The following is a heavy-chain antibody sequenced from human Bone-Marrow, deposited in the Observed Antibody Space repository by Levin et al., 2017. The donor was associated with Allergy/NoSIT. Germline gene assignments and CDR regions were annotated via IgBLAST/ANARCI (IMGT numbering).Heavy chain of an antibody. CDR1: GFTFSSYA. J-gene: IGHJ4*02. D-gene: IGHD4-23*01. CDR2: ISGSGGST. V-gene: IGHV3-23*01. CDR3: AKDTTVVKYYFDY. Sequence: SCAASGFTFSSYAMSWVRQAPGKGLEWVSAISGSGGSTYYADSVKGRFTISRDNSKNTLYLQMNSLRAEDTAVYYCAKDTTVVKYYFDYWGQGTLVTVSS.